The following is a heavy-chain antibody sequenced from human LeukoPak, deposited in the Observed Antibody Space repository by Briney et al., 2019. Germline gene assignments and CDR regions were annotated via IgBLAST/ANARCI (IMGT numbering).Heavy chain of an antibody. V-gene: IGHV1-18*01. Sequence: GASVKVSCKASGYTFTSYGIGWVRQAPGQGLEWMGWISAYNGNTNYAQKLQGRVTMTTDTSTSTAYMELRSLRSDDTAVYYCARGIYNWNDGVDYYYYMDVWGKGTTVTVSS. J-gene: IGHJ6*03. CDR2: ISAYNGNT. CDR3: ARGIYNWNDGVDYYYYMDV. D-gene: IGHD1-1*01. CDR1: GYTFTSYG.